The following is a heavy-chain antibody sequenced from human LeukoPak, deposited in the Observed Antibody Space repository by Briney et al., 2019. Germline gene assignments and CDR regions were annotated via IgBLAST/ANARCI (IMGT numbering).Heavy chain of an antibody. CDR1: GFTFSSYP. Sequence: PGGSLRLSCAASGFTFSSYPMSWVRQAPEKGLEWVSSISGSGDRTYYAESVKGRFTLSRDNSKSKLYLDLNSLRAEDTAVYYCAKPLTPYSSSWSYYFDYWGQGTLVSVSS. D-gene: IGHD6-13*01. V-gene: IGHV3-23*01. CDR2: ISGSGDRT. CDR3: AKPLTPYSSSWSYYFDY. J-gene: IGHJ4*02.